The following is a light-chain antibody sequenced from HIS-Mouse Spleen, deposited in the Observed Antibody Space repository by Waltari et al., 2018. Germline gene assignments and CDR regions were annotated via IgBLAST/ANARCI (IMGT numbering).Light chain of an antibody. J-gene: IGLJ3*02. CDR2: EVS. CDR3: SSYTSSSTWV. Sequence: QSALTQPASVSGSPGQSITISCTGTISDVGGYNYVSWYQQHPGKAPKRMIYEVSNRPSGVSNRFSGSKSGNTASLTISGLQAEDEADYYCSSYTSSSTWVFGGGTKLTVL. V-gene: IGLV2-14*01. CDR1: ISDVGGYNY.